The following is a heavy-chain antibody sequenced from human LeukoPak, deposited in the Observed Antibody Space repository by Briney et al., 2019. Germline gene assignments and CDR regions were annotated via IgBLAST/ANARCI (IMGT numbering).Heavy chain of an antibody. CDR3: AKVRASVLRYFDWPSAYYFDY. Sequence: GGSLRLSCAASGFTFSSYAMSWIRQAPGKGLEWVSAMSGSGGSTYYADSVKGRFTISRDNSKNTLYLQMNSLRAEDTAVYYCAKVRASVLRYFDWPSAYYFDYWGQGTLVTVSS. CDR2: MSGSGGST. J-gene: IGHJ4*02. D-gene: IGHD3-9*01. CDR1: GFTFSSYA. V-gene: IGHV3-23*01.